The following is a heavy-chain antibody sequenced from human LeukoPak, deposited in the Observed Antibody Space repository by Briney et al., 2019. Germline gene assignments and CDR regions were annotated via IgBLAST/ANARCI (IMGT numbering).Heavy chain of an antibody. V-gene: IGHV1-8*01. CDR3: ARGSPSFN. J-gene: IGHJ4*02. CDR2: MNPNSGNT. Sequence: LEWMGWMNPNSGNTGYAQKFQGRVTMTRNTSISTAYMELSSLRSEDTAVYYCARGSPSFNWGQGTLVTVSS.